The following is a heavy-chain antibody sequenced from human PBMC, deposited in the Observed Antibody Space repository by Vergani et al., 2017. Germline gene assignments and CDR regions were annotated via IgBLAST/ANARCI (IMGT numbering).Heavy chain of an antibody. CDR2: ISGGGGIT. CDR1: GFTFSSFA. CDR3: AKGVAVAGVFDY. J-gene: IGHJ4*02. V-gene: IGHV3-23*01. D-gene: IGHD6-19*01. Sequence: EVQLLESGGGLVQPGGSLRLSCAASGFTFSSFAMSWVRQAPGKGLEWVSAISGGGGITYYADSVKGRFTISRDNSKNTLYLQMNSLRAEDTAVYYCAKGVAVAGVFDYWGQGTLVTVSS.